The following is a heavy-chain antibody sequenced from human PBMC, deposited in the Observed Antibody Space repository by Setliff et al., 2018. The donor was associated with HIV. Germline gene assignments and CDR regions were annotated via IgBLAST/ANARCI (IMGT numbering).Heavy chain of an antibody. CDR1: GYSISSGYY. D-gene: IGHD6-25*01. J-gene: IGHJ4*02. CDR3: AARPAAEFFEH. CDR2: IFHSGST. V-gene: IGHV4-38-2*01. Sequence: SETLSLTCAVSGYSISSGYYWGWIRQPPGKGLECIGSIFHSGSTYYSPSLKSRVTISVDTSKNQFSLQLNSVTAADTAVYYCAARPAAEFFEHWGQGTLVTVSS.